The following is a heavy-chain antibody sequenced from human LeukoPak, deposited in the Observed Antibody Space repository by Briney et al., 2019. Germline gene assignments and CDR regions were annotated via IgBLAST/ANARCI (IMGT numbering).Heavy chain of an antibody. CDR1: GGSISSYY. J-gene: IGHJ4*02. D-gene: IGHD3-22*01. CDR2: IYTSGST. V-gene: IGHV4-4*07. CDR3: AREPRYYYDSSGYLDY. Sequence: PSETLSLTCTVSGGSISSYYWSWVRQPAGKGLEWIGRIYTSGSTNYNPSLKSRVTMSVDTSKNQFSLKLSSVTAADTAVYYCAREPRYYYDSSGYLDYWGQGTLVTVSS.